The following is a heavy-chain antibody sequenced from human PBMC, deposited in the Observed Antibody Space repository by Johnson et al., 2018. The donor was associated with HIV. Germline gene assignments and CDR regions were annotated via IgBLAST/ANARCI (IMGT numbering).Heavy chain of an antibody. CDR3: AKPYYDFWSGYYEYNAFDI. CDR2: ISYDGSNK. V-gene: IGHV3-30-3*02. J-gene: IGHJ3*02. Sequence: QVQLVESGGGVVQPGGSLRLSCAASGFTFSSYAMHWVRQAPGRGLEWVAVISYDGSNKYYADSVKGRFTISRDNSKNTIYLQMNSLRVEDTAVYYCAKPYYDFWSGYYEYNAFDIWGQGTLVTVSS. D-gene: IGHD3-3*01. CDR1: GFTFSSYA.